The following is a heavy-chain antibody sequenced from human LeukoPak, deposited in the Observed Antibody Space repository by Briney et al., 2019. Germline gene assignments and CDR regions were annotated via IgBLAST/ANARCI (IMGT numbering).Heavy chain of an antibody. CDR1: GGSISSSSYY. D-gene: IGHD3-22*01. CDR2: IHYSGTT. CDR3: ARLDSSGLSIPIDY. V-gene: IGHV4-39*01. Sequence: SETLSLTCTVSGGSISSSSYYWGWIRQPPGKGLEWIGSIHYSGTTYYNPSLKSRVSISVDTSKNQFSLKLNSVTAADTAAYYCARLDSSGLSIPIDYWGQGTLVTVSS. J-gene: IGHJ4*02.